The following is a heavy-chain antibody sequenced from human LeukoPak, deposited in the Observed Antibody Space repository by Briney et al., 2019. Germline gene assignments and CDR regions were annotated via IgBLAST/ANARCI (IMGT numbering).Heavy chain of an antibody. CDR3: ARSDRGEAEYHQH. CDR1: GDSISSYY. Sequence: SETLSLTCTVSGDSISSYYWSWIRQPAGKGLEWIGRIYASGSTHYNPSLRSRVTMSLDTSNNQFSLRLSSVTAADTAVYYCARSDRGEAEYHQHWGQGTLVTVSS. J-gene: IGHJ1*01. V-gene: IGHV4-4*07. CDR2: IYASGST.